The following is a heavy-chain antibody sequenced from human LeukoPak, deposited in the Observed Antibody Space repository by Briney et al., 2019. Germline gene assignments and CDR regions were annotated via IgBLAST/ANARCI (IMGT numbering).Heavy chain of an antibody. Sequence: GGSLRLSCAASGLTLSGYEMNWVRQAPGKGLEYISYISGSGTTTHYADSVRGRFTISRDNAKNSLHLQMNSLRAEDTAVYYCVKPYYFSSGSLSWGQGTLVTVSS. CDR3: VKPYYFSSGSLS. CDR1: GLTLSGYE. CDR2: ISGSGTTT. J-gene: IGHJ4*02. V-gene: IGHV3-48*03. D-gene: IGHD3-10*01.